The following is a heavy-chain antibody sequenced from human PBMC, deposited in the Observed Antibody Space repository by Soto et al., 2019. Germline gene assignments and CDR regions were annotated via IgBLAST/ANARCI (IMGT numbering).Heavy chain of an antibody. CDR1: GGTFSSYA. Sequence: SVKVSCKASGGTFSSYAISWVRQAPGQGLEWMGGIIPIFGTANYAQKFQGRVTITADKSTSTAYMELSSLRSEDTAVYYCARPYCSGGSCYPISFYYYGMDVWGQGTTVTVSS. CDR3: ARPYCSGGSCYPISFYYYGMDV. V-gene: IGHV1-69*06. CDR2: IIPIFGTA. J-gene: IGHJ6*02. D-gene: IGHD2-15*01.